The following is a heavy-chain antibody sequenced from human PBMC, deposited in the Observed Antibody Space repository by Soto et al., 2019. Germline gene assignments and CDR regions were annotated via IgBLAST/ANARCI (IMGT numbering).Heavy chain of an antibody. V-gene: IGHV3-66*01. D-gene: IGHD6-13*01. CDR2: IYSGGST. CDR3: ARVPGIAAAGQPDY. Sequence: GRSMRVSSAAAGGTISSNYMSWVRQTPGKGLEWVSVIYSGGSTYYADSVKGRFTISRDNSKNTLYLQMNSLRAEDTAVYYCARVPGIAAAGQPDYWGQGTLVTVSS. CDR1: GGTISSNY. J-gene: IGHJ4*02.